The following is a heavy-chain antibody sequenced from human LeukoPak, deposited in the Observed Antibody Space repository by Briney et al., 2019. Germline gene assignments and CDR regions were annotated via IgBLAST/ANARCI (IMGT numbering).Heavy chain of an antibody. J-gene: IGHJ4*02. Sequence: SETLSLTCAVSGGSISSYYWSWIRPPPGKGLEWIAYISDIGSINYNPSLKSRVTISLDTSKNQFSLKLSSVTAADTAVYYCAGHHPRNTVDFWGQGTLVTVSS. CDR3: AGHHPRNTVDF. D-gene: IGHD2/OR15-2a*01. V-gene: IGHV4-59*08. CDR1: GGSISSYY. CDR2: ISDIGSI.